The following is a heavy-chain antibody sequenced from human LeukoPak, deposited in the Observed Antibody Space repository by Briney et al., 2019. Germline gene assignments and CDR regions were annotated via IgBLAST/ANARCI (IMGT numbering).Heavy chain of an antibody. CDR2: INPNSGGT. D-gene: IGHD2-2*02. V-gene: IGHV1-2*02. Sequence: ASVKVSCKASGYTFTGYYMHWVRQAPGQGLEWMGWINPNSGGTNYAQKFQGRVTMTRDTSISTAYMELSRLRSDDTAVHYCARSGDCSSTSCYTSPGYWGQGTLVTVSS. J-gene: IGHJ4*02. CDR3: ARSGDCSSTSCYTSPGY. CDR1: GYTFTGYY.